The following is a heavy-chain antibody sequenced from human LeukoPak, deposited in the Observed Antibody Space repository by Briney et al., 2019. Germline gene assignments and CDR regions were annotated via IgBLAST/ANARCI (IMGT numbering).Heavy chain of an antibody. V-gene: IGHV3-21*01. CDR2: ISSSGTYI. CDR1: GFTFGSFS. Sequence: GGSLRLSCAASGFTFGSFSMTWVRPAPGKGLEWVSTISSSGTYIYYADSVKGRFTISRDNAKNSLYLQMNSLRAEDTAVYYCARDPGRSGGSCYSDYWGQGTLVTVSS. CDR3: ARDPGRSGGSCYSDY. J-gene: IGHJ4*02. D-gene: IGHD2-15*01.